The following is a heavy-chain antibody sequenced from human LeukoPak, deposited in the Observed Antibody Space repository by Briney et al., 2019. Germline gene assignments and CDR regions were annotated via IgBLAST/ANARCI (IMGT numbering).Heavy chain of an antibody. D-gene: IGHD3-10*01. V-gene: IGHV3-7*03. Sequence: PGGSLRLSCAASGFTFSSYAMHWVRQAPGKGLEWVANIKQDGSEKYYVDSVKGRFTISRDNSKNTLYLQMNSLRAEDTAVYYCARCYTYGTTWFGGLDVWGQGTTVTVSS. CDR3: ARCYTYGTTWFGGLDV. J-gene: IGHJ6*02. CDR1: GFTFSSYA. CDR2: IKQDGSEK.